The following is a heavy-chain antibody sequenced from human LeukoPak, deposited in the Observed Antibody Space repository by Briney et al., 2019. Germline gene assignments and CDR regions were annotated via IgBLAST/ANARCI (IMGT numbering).Heavy chain of an antibody. D-gene: IGHD5-18*01. V-gene: IGHV3-23*01. CDR1: GFTFYSYA. CDR3: TRGALRGYSAPGALDI. Sequence: PGESLRLSCAASGFTFYSYAMTWVRQAPGKGLEWVSTISNSGGTTYYADSVKGRFAISRDSSRDRVYLRMNSLRAEDTAIYYCTRGALRGYSAPGALDIWGQGTLVTVSS. J-gene: IGHJ3*02. CDR2: ISNSGGTT.